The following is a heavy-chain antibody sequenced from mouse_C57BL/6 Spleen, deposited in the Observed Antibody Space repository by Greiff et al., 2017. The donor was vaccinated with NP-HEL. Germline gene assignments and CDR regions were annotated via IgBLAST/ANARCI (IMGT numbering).Heavy chain of an antibody. V-gene: IGHV1-82*01. D-gene: IGHD2-4*01. CDR3: ARERGLPDY. CDR1: GYAFSSSW. Sequence: QVQLQQSGPELVKPGASVKISCKASGYAFSSSWMNWVKQRPGKGLEWIGRIYPGDGDTNYNGKFKGKATLTADKSSSTAYMQLSSLTSEDSAVYFCARERGLPDYWGQGTTLTVSS. CDR2: IYPGDGDT. J-gene: IGHJ2*01.